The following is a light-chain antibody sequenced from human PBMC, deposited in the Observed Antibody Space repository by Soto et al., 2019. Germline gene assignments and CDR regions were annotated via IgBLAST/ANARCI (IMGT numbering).Light chain of an antibody. CDR1: QSPTGR. Sequence: EIEMTQSPSSLSVSPGERATISCRASQSPTGRLAWYQQKRGQAPRLLIYAASTMATGIPARFSGSGSGTEFTLTISSLQSEDFAAYYCQQYDTWPLTFGGGTKVEIK. J-gene: IGKJ4*01. CDR2: AAS. CDR3: QQYDTWPLT. V-gene: IGKV3-15*01.